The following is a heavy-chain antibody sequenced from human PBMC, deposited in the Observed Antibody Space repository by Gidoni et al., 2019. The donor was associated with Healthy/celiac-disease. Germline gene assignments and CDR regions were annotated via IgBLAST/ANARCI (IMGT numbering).Heavy chain of an antibody. CDR3: ARVTRVDERKQWLANDAFDI. D-gene: IGHD6-19*01. J-gene: IGHJ3*02. CDR1: GGSISSSSYY. V-gene: IGHV4-39*07. Sequence: QLQLQESGPGLVKPSETLSLTCTVSGGSISSSSYYWGWIRQPPGKGLEWIGSIYYSGSTYYNPSLKSRVTISVDTSKNQFSLKLSSVTAADTAVYYCARVTRVDERKQWLANDAFDIWGQGTMVTVSS. CDR2: IYYSGST.